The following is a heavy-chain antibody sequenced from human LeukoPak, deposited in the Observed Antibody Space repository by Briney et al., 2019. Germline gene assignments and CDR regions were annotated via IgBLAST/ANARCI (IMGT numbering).Heavy chain of an antibody. D-gene: IGHD2-2*02. CDR2: ITGSGTGT. CDR1: GFTFNSFG. CDR3: AARDCSSSSCYRFDY. J-gene: IGHJ4*02. Sequence: GGSLRLSCAASGFTFNSFGMSWVRQAPGKGLEWVSAITGSGTGTDYADSVKGRFTISRDNSKNALYLQMNSLRAEDTAVYYCAARDCSSSSCYRFDYWGQGTLITVSS. V-gene: IGHV3-23*01.